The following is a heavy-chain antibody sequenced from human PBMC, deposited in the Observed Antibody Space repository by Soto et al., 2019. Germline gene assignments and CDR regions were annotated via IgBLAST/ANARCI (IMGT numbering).Heavy chain of an antibody. CDR2: INHSGST. D-gene: IGHD3-22*01. CDR1: GGSFSGYY. V-gene: IGHV4-34*01. CDR3: ARGQTTGIVVVIYYYYYGMDV. J-gene: IGHJ6*02. Sequence: SETLSLTCAVYGGSFSGYYWSWIRQPPGKGLEWIGEINHSGSTNYNPSLKSRVTISVDTSKNQFSLKLNSVTAADTAVYYCARGQTTGIVVVIYYYYYGMDVWGQGTTVTVSS.